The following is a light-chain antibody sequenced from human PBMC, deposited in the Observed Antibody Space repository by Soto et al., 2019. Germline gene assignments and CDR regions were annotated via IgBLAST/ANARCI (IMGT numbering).Light chain of an antibody. CDR3: QSYDSSILV. V-gene: IGLV6-57*03. J-gene: IGLJ3*02. Sequence: NFMLTQPHSESESPGKTVTISCTRSSGSIDSNFVQWYQQRPGSAPTTVIYEDHQRPSGVPDRFSGSIDSSSNSASLTISGLKTEDEADYYCQSYDSSILVFGGGTKLTVL. CDR1: SGSIDSNF. CDR2: EDH.